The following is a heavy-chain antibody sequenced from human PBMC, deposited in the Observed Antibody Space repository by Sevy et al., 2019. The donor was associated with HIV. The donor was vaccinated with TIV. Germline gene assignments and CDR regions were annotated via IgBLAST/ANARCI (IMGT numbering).Heavy chain of an antibody. CDR2: IKSKTEGGTA. Sequence: GGSLRLSCAASGFTFSNVWMSWLRQAPGKGREWVAHIKSKTEGGTADYAAPVKGRFTISRDDSKDTLYLQMNSLKTEDTAVYYCTTGGSLFQHWGQGTLVTVSS. CDR3: TTGGSLFQH. V-gene: IGHV3-15*01. D-gene: IGHD2-15*01. J-gene: IGHJ1*01. CDR1: GFTFSNVW.